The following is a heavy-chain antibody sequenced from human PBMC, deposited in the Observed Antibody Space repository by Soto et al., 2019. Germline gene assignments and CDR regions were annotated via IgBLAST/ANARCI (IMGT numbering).Heavy chain of an antibody. CDR2: ISGRGSST. V-gene: IGHV3-11*03. D-gene: IGHD3-9*01. CDR1: GFIFSDYS. Sequence: GGSLRLSCVASGFIFSDYSMSWIRQAPGRGLEWVSHISGRGSSTLYADSVKGRFIISRDNARNSVYLQMNSLRAEDTAVYYCTTHVVGYDVFTGYGPGGHWGQGTLVTVSS. CDR3: TTHVVGYDVFTGYGPGGH. J-gene: IGHJ4*02.